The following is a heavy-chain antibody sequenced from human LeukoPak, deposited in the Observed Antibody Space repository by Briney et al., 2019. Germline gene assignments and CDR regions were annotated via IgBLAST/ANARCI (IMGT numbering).Heavy chain of an antibody. CDR2: IWYDGSNK. Sequence: PGRSLRLSCAASGFTFSSYGMHWARQAPGKGLEWVAVIWYDGSNKYYADSVKGRFTISRDNSKNTLYLQMNSLRAEDTAVYYCARAAYGSGSQSDLWGQGTLVTVSS. V-gene: IGHV3-33*01. D-gene: IGHD3-10*01. CDR1: GFTFSSYG. J-gene: IGHJ5*02. CDR3: ARAAYGSGSQSDL.